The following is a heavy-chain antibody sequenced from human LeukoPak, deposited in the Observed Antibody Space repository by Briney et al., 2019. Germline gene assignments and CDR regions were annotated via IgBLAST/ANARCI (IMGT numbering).Heavy chain of an antibody. CDR2: INLCCGST. Sequence: EASVKVSCKASGYTFTSYYMHWVRQAPGQGLEWMGIINLCCGSTSYSHKFQGRVTMTRDTSTSTVYMELSSLRSEDTAVYYCARDVPVLLWFGELFPPRDYYYGMDVWGPGTTVTVSS. D-gene: IGHD3-10*01. V-gene: IGHV1-46*01. CDR3: ARDVPVLLWFGELFPPRDYYYGMDV. J-gene: IGHJ6*02. CDR1: GYTFTSYY.